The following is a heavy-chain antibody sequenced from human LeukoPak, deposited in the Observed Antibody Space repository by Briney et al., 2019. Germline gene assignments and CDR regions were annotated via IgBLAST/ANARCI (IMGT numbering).Heavy chain of an antibody. CDR2: INPNSGGT. V-gene: IGHV1-2*02. CDR3: ARWGIAAANYDY. J-gene: IGHJ4*02. Sequence: ASVKVSCKASGYTFTSYYMHWVRQAPGQGLEWMGIINPNSGGTNYAQKFQGRVTMTRDTSISTAYMGLSRLRSDDTAVYYCARWGIAAANYDYWGQGTLVTVSS. D-gene: IGHD6-13*01. CDR1: GYTFTSYY.